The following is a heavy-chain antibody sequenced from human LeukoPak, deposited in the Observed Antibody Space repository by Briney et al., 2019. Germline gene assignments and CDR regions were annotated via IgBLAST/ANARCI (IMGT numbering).Heavy chain of an antibody. CDR2: IYHSGST. CDR1: GGSLSSRNW. Sequence: SETLSLTCAVSGGSLSSRNWWHWVRQPPGKGLEWIGEIYHSGSTNYNPSLKSRVTISVDESKNQFSLKLSSVTAADTAVYYCARDSGRFDVFDIWGQGTMVTVSS. V-gene: IGHV4-4*02. J-gene: IGHJ3*02. D-gene: IGHD3-10*01. CDR3: ARDSGRFDVFDI.